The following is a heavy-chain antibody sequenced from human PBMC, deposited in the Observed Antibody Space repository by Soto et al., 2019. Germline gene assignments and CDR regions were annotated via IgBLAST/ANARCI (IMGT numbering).Heavy chain of an antibody. CDR3: ARANYDFWSGYSFDY. D-gene: IGHD3-3*01. Sequence: QVQLVQSGAEVKKPGPSVKVSCKASGGTFSSYTISWVRQAPGQGLEWMGRIIPILGIANYAQKFQGRVTITADKATSTAYMELSSLRSEDTAVYYCARANYDFWSGYSFDYWGQGTLVTVSS. CDR2: IIPILGIA. J-gene: IGHJ4*02. V-gene: IGHV1-69*02. CDR1: GGTFSSYT.